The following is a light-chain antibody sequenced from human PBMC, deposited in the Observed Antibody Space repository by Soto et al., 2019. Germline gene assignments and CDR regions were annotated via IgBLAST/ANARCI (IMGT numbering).Light chain of an antibody. CDR3: QQRSNWPFT. CDR2: GGS. V-gene: IGKV3D-20*02. Sequence: EIVLTQSPGTLSLSPGERAILSCRASQSLTNSRLAWYQQKPGQAPKVLIYGGSNRATGIPDRFSGSGSGTDFTLTISRLEPEDFAVYYCQQRSNWPFTFGGGTKVEIK. CDR1: QSLTNSR. J-gene: IGKJ4*01.